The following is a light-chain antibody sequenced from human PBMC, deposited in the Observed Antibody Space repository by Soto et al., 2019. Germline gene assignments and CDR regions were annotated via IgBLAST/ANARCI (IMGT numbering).Light chain of an antibody. V-gene: IGKV1-12*01. Sequence: EIQMTQSPSSVSASVGDRVTITRRASQGISTWLAWYQQKAGKAPNLLIYGASNLHSGVPSRFSGSGSGTNFTLTISSLQPEDFAVYYCQQYGSSPRTFGQGTKVDIK. CDR1: QGISTW. CDR2: GAS. CDR3: QQYGSSPRT. J-gene: IGKJ1*01.